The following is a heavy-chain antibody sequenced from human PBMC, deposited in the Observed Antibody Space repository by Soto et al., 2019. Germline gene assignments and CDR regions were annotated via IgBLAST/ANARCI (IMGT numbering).Heavy chain of an antibody. CDR1: GFAFSSYA. CDR2: ISGSGDST. CDR3: AKAGALWFGELLTDY. J-gene: IGHJ4*02. V-gene: IGHV3-23*01. Sequence: GGSLRLSCAASGFAFSSYAMTWVRQAPGKGLEWVSAISGSGDSTYFADSVKGRFTISRDNSKNTLYLQMNSLRAEDTAVYYCAKAGALWFGELLTDYWGQGTLVTVSS. D-gene: IGHD3-10*01.